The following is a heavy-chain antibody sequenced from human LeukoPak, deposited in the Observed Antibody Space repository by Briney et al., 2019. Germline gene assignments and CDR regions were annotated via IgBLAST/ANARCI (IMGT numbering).Heavy chain of an antibody. CDR2: FITDDSST. CDR1: GFSVNSYS. D-gene: IGHD3-16*01. CDR3: AKGWRGNSREF. Sequence: GGSLRLSCTASGFSVNSYSMNWVRQAPGKGLEWVSSFITDDSSTHYADSVQGRFTISRDKSENTLYLQMNSLRAEDTAVYYCAKGWRGNSREFWGQGTLVTVSS. J-gene: IGHJ4*02. V-gene: IGHV3-23*01.